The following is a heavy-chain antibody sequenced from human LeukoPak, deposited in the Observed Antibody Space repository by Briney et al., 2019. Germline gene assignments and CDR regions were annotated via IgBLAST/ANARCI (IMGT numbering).Heavy chain of an antibody. D-gene: IGHD3-22*01. Sequence: GASVKVSCKASGGTFSSYTISWVRQAPGQGVEWMGRIIPILGIANYAQKFQGRVTITADKSTSTAYMELSSLRSEDTAVYYCARSYYYDSSGYYYSDFYWGQGTLVTVSS. CDR1: GGTFSSYT. CDR2: IIPILGIA. CDR3: ARSYYYDSSGYYYSDFY. V-gene: IGHV1-69*02. J-gene: IGHJ4*02.